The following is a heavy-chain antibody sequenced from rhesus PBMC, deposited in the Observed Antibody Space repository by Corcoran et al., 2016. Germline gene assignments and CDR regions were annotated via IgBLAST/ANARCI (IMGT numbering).Heavy chain of an antibody. CDR2: ISGSSGFT. CDR1: GDSISSGYD. CDR3: GRGAAIDY. Sequence: QVQLQESGRGLVKPSETLSLTCAVSGDSISSGYDWGWIRQPPGKGLEYIGYISGSSGFTYYNPSLKSRVTISKDTSKNQFSLKLTSVTAADTAVYYCGRGAAIDYWGQGVLVTVSS. V-gene: IGHV4-99*02. J-gene: IGHJ4*01. D-gene: IGHD6-25*01.